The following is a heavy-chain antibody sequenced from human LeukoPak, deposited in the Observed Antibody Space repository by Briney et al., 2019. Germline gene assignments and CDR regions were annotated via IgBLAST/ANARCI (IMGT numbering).Heavy chain of an antibody. CDR1: GFTFTTYW. V-gene: IGHV3-7*03. CDR3: ARVRELTYYYYMDV. J-gene: IGHJ6*03. CDR2: IKQDGSEQ. D-gene: IGHD1-26*01. Sequence: GGSLRLSCAASGFTFTTYWMGWVRQAPGKGLEWVANIKQDGSEQYYVDSVKGRFTISRDNAKNSLYLQMNSLRAEDTALYYCARVRELTYYYYMDVWGKGTTVTVSS.